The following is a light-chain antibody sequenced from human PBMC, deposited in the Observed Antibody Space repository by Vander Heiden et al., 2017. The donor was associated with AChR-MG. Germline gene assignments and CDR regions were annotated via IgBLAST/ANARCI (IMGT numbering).Light chain of an antibody. V-gene: IGLV3-19*01. J-gene: IGLJ3*02. Sequence: SSELTQDPAVSVALGQTVRITCQGDGLRSYYASWYQQKPGKAHVLVIYGKNNRPSGIPDRFSGSSSGNTASLTITGAQAEDEADYYCNSRDSSGNHLVFGGGTKLTVL. CDR1: GLRSYY. CDR2: GKN. CDR3: NSRDSSGNHLV.